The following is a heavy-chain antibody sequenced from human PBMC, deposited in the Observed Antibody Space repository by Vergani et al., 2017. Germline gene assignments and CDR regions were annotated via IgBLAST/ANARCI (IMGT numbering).Heavy chain of an antibody. V-gene: IGHV4-4*02. CDR3: ARLLMVRGVIIPYYFDY. Sequence: QVQLQESGPGLVKPSGTLSLTCAVSGGSLSSSNWWSWVRQPPGKGLEWIGEIYHSGSTNYNPSLKSRVTISVDTSKNQFSLKLSSVTAADTAVYYCARLLMVRGVIIPYYFDYWGQGTLVTVSS. J-gene: IGHJ4*02. CDR2: IYHSGST. D-gene: IGHD3-10*01. CDR1: GGSLSSSNW.